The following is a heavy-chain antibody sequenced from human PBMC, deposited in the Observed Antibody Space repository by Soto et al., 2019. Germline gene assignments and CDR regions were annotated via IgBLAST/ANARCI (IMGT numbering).Heavy chain of an antibody. D-gene: IGHD3-10*01. CDR3: ARGPMVRGVIIPYYYYGMDV. CDR1: GGSISSYY. V-gene: IGHV4-59*12. J-gene: IGHJ6*02. Sequence: PSETLSLTCTVSGGSISSYYWSWIRQPPGKGLEWIGYIYYSGSTNHNPSLKSRGTISVDTSKNQFSLKLNSVTAADTAVYYCARGPMVRGVIIPYYYYGMDVWGQGTTVTVSS. CDR2: IYYSGST.